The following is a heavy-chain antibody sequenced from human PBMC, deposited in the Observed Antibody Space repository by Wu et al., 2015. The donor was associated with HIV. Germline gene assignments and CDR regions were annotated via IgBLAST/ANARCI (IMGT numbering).Heavy chain of an antibody. Sequence: QVQLVQSGAEVKKSGSSVKVSCQASGGTFTSYAFSWVRQAPGQGFEWMGGISPISETPDYAQKFQGRVTIATDKSTSTVYMEFSSLRSEDTAMYYCAGRRPEWRHFDRWGQGRWSTVSS. CDR3: AGRRPEWRHFDR. CDR1: GGTFTSYA. CDR2: ISPISETP. J-gene: IGHJ4*03. V-gene: IGHV1-69*05. D-gene: IGHD1-26*01.